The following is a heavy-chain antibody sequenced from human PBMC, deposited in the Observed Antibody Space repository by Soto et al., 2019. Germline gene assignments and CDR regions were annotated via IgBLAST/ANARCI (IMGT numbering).Heavy chain of an antibody. Sequence: SETLSLTCTVFGGSISGYYWTWIRQPPGKGLEWIGYIYYSGSTNYNPSLKSRVTISVDTSKNQFSLKLSSVTAADTAVYYCARHLLTTPYYFDYWGQGTLVTVSS. CDR3: ARHLLTTPYYFDY. V-gene: IGHV4-59*08. J-gene: IGHJ4*02. CDR2: IYYSGST. CDR1: GGSISGYY. D-gene: IGHD3-16*01.